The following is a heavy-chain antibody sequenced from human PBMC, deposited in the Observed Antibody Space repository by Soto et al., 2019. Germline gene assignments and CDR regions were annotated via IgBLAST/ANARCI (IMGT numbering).Heavy chain of an antibody. V-gene: IGHV5-10-1*01. CDR2: IDPSDSYT. CDR1: GYSFTSYW. J-gene: IGHJ3*02. CDR3: ASEPRYTYGFRDAFDI. Sequence: GESLKISCKGAGYSFTSYWISWVRQMPGKGLEWMGRIDPSDSYTNYSPSFQGHVTISADKSISTAYLQRSSLKASDTAMYYCASEPRYTYGFRDAFDIWGQGTMVTVSS. D-gene: IGHD5-18*01.